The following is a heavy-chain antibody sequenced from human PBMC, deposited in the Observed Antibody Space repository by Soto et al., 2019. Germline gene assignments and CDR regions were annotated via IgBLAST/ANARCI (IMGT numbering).Heavy chain of an antibody. CDR2: ITPMFGTA. J-gene: IGHJ4*02. D-gene: IGHD3-22*01. CDR3: ARGENDYYDSSGYYGY. CDR1: GGTFSNYA. Sequence: QVQLVQSGAEVKKPGSSVKVSCKASGGTFSNYAISWVRQAPGQGLEWMGGITPMFGTANYAQKFQGRVTITADESTSTAYMEVSSLRSEDTAVYYCARGENDYYDSSGYYGYWGQGTLVTVSS. V-gene: IGHV1-69*01.